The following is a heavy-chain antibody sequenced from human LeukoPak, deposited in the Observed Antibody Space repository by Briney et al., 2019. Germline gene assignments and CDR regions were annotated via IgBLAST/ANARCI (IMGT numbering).Heavy chain of an antibody. D-gene: IGHD3-10*01. J-gene: IGHJ4*02. CDR1: GFTFSSYG. Sequence: HPGGSLRLSCAASGFTFSSYGMHWVRQAPGKGLEWVAVIWYDGSNKYYADSVKGRFTISRDNSKNTLYLQMNSLRAEDTAVYYCAREITALEGSPYGSGSYYVDYWGQGTLVTVSS. V-gene: IGHV3-33*01. CDR3: AREITALEGSPYGSGSYYVDY. CDR2: IWYDGSNK.